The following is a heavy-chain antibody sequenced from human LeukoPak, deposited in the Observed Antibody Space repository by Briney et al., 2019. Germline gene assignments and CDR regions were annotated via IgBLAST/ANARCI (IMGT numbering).Heavy chain of an antibody. J-gene: IGHJ4*02. CDR1: GYSISSYS. CDR2: IYYSGST. Sequence: SETLSLTCTASGYSISSYSWSWVRQPPGRGLEWIGYIYYSGSTTYNPSLKSRVTISLDTSKNQFSLKLSSVTAADTAVYYCAGDYGSGSYRFDYGGQGTLVTVSS. D-gene: IGHD3-10*01. V-gene: IGHV4-59*12. CDR3: AGDYGSGSYRFDY.